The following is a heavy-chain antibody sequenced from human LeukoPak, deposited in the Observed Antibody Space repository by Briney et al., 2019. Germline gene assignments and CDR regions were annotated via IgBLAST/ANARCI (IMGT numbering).Heavy chain of an antibody. J-gene: IGHJ4*02. CDR1: GFTFSTYA. Sequence: GGSLRLSCVVSGFTFSTYAMSWVRQAPGKWLEWVANIKQDGSEKYYVDSVKGRFTISRDNAKNSLYLQMNSLRVEDTAVYYCARDGDYPIDCWGQGTLVTVSS. V-gene: IGHV3-7*03. CDR3: ARDGDYPIDC. CDR2: IKQDGSEK. D-gene: IGHD4-17*01.